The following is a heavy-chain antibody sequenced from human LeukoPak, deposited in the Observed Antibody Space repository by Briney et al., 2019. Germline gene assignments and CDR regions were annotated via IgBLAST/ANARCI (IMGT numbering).Heavy chain of an antibody. V-gene: IGHV3-49*04. Sequence: PGRSLRLSCTASGFTFGDYAMSWVRQAPGKGLEWVGFIRSKAYGGTTEYAASVTGRFTISRDDSKSIAYLQMNSLKTEDTAVYYCTRGSPSYYYGMDVWGQGTTVTVSS. CDR1: GFTFGDYA. J-gene: IGHJ6*02. CDR2: IRSKAYGGTT. CDR3: TRGSPSYYYGMDV.